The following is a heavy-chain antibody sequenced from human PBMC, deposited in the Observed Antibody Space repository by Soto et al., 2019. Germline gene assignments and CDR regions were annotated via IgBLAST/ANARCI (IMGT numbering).Heavy chain of an antibody. CDR2: ISSTSGHI. CDR1: GFMFSGYA. CDR3: ARSRDYYGPFDY. V-gene: IGHV3-21*04. J-gene: IGHJ4*02. D-gene: IGHD1-26*01. Sequence: PGGSLRLSCAASGFMFSGYAMNWVRQAPGKGLEWVSFISSTSGHIYYADSVKGRFTISRDNSKNTLYLQMNSLRAEDTAVYYCARSRDYYGPFDYWGQGTLVTVSS.